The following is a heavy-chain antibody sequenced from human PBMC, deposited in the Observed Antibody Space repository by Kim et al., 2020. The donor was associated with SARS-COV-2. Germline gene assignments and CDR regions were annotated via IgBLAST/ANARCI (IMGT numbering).Heavy chain of an antibody. V-gene: IGHV3-30-3*01. D-gene: IGHD3-3*01. Sequence: GRSLRLSCAASGFTFSSYAMHWVRQAPGKGLEWVAVISYDGSNKYYADSVKGRFTISRDNSKNTLYLQMNSLRAEDTAVYYCARELYDFWSGSPDQGFFDYWGQGTLVTVSS. J-gene: IGHJ4*02. CDR3: ARELYDFWSGSPDQGFFDY. CDR1: GFTFSSYA. CDR2: ISYDGSNK.